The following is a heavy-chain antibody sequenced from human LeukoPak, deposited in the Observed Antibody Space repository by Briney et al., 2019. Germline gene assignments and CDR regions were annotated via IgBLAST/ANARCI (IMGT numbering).Heavy chain of an antibody. CDR2: IYTRGST. Sequence: SETLSLTCTVSGGSVSSGRYYWSWIRQPAGKGLEWIGRIYTRGSTNYNPSLKSRVSISVDTSKNQFSLNLTSVTAADTAVYYCARSEIDDYSRYWGQGTLVLVSS. D-gene: IGHD3-16*01. CDR3: ARSEIDDYSRY. J-gene: IGHJ4*02. V-gene: IGHV4-61*02. CDR1: GGSVSSGRYY.